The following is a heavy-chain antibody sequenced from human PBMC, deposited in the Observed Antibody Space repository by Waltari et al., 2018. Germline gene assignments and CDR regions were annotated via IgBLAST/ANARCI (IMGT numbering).Heavy chain of an antibody. D-gene: IGHD2-15*01. Sequence: VQLVESGGGVVQPGRSLRLSCAASGFPFSSYWMSWVRQAPGKGLEWVANIKQDGSEKYYVDSVKGRFTISRDNAKNSLYLQMNSLRAEDTAVYYCARLGSGGGYFDYWGQGTLVTVSS. CDR1: GFPFSSYW. CDR3: ARLGSGGGYFDY. J-gene: IGHJ4*02. CDR2: IKQDGSEK. V-gene: IGHV3-7*04.